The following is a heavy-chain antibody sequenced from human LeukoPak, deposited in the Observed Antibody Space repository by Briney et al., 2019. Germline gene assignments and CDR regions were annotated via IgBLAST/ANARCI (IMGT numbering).Heavy chain of an antibody. CDR1: GFSFSRHW. V-gene: IGHV3-23*01. D-gene: IGHD2-15*01. CDR3: AKDFSRSQADIDDY. Sequence: GGSLRLSCAASGFSFSRHWMSWVRQAPGKGLEWVSAISGSGGSTYYADSVKDRFTISRDNSKNTLYLQMNSLRAEDTAVYYCAKDFSRSQADIDDYWGQGTLVTVSS. J-gene: IGHJ4*02. CDR2: ISGSGGST.